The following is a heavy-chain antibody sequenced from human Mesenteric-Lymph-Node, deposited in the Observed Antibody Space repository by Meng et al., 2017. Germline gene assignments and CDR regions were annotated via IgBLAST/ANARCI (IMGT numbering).Heavy chain of an antibody. J-gene: IGHJ4*02. Sequence: QVQLQGSGPGLVKPSQTLSLTCTVSGGSVSSGGYYWTWIRQHPGKGLEWFGHIYYSGSTFYNPSLKRRVTISVDTSKNQFSLKLSSVTAADTAVYYCARTHFYDSSNYGFDYWGQGTLVTVSS. CDR2: IYYSGST. V-gene: IGHV4-30-4*08. CDR1: GGSVSSGGYY. CDR3: ARTHFYDSSNYGFDY. D-gene: IGHD3-22*01.